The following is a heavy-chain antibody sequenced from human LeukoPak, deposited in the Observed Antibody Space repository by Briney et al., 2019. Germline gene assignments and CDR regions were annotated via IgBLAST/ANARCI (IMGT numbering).Heavy chain of an antibody. J-gene: IGHJ4*02. CDR2: INTNTGNP. D-gene: IGHD6-19*01. CDR3: AAVAGTTGAFWSRKNPLDY. V-gene: IGHV7-4-1*02. Sequence: ASVKVSCKASGYTFTSYAMNWVRQAPGQGLEWMGWINTNTGNPTYAQGFTGRFVFSLDTSVSTAYLQISSLKAEDTAVYYCAAVAGTTGAFWSRKNPLDYWAREPWSPSPQ. CDR1: GYTFTSYA.